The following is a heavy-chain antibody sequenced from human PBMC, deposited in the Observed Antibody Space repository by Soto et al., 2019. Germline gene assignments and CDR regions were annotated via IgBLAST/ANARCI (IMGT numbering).Heavy chain of an antibody. J-gene: IGHJ4*02. CDR1: GGTFSSYA. CDR3: AGTYDSSGYYYARNFDY. Sequence: SVKVSCKASGGTFSSYAISWVRQAPGQGLEWMGGIIPIFGTANYAQKFQGRVTITADESTSTAYMELSSLRSEDTAVYYCAGTYDSSGYYYARNFDYWGQGTLVTVSS. V-gene: IGHV1-69*13. D-gene: IGHD3-22*01. CDR2: IIPIFGTA.